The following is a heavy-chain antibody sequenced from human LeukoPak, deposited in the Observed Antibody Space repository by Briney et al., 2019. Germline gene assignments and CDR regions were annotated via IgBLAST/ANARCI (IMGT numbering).Heavy chain of an antibody. J-gene: IGHJ4*02. CDR2: INAGNGNT. CDR1: GYTFTSYA. CDR3: ARGNIYWAGHSSSSHFDY. V-gene: IGHV1-3*03. D-gene: IGHD6-6*01. Sequence: ASVKVSRKASGYTFTSYAMHWVRQAPGQRLEWMGWINAGNGNTKYSQEFQGRVTITRDTSASTAYMELSSLRSEDMAVYYCARGNIYWAGHSSSSHFDYWGQGTLVTVSS.